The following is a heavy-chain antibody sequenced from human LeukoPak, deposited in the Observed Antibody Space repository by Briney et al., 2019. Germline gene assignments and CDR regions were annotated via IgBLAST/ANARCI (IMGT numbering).Heavy chain of an antibody. V-gene: IGHV3-23*01. CDR3: AKGTYYYDSSGYQLDY. Sequence: GGSLRLSCAASGFTFSSYSMNWVRQAPGKGLEWVSAISGSGGSTYYADSVKGRFTISRDNSKNTLYLQMNSLRAEDTAVYYCAKGTYYYDSSGYQLDYWGQGTLVTVSS. D-gene: IGHD3-22*01. CDR2: ISGSGGST. J-gene: IGHJ4*02. CDR1: GFTFSSYS.